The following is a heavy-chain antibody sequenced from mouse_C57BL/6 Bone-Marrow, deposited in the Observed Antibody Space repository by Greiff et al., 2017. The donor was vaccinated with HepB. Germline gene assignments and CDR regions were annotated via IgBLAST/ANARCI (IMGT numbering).Heavy chain of an antibody. CDR2: IYPRSGNT. CDR1: GYTFTSYG. D-gene: IGHD2-2*01. Sequence: VQLQQSGAELARPGASVKLSCKASGYTFTSYGISWVKQRTGQGLEWIGEIYPRSGNTYYNEKFKGKATLTADKSSSTAYMALRSLTSEDSAVYFFAVDGDDGPSFADWGQGTLVTVSA. V-gene: IGHV1-81*01. J-gene: IGHJ3*01. CDR3: AVDGDDGPSFAD.